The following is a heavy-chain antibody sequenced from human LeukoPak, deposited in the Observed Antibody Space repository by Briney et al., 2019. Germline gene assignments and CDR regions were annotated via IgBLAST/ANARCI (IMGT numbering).Heavy chain of an antibody. CDR3: ARGAPLLWSWELFDY. Sequence: ASVTVSCKASGYTFTSYYMHWVRQAPGQGLAWMGIINPSGGSTSYAQKFQGRVTMTRDTSTSTVYMELSSLRSEDTAVYYCARGAPLLWSWELFDYWGQGTLVTVSS. V-gene: IGHV1-46*01. CDR1: GYTFTSYY. D-gene: IGHD3-10*01. J-gene: IGHJ4*02. CDR2: INPSGGST.